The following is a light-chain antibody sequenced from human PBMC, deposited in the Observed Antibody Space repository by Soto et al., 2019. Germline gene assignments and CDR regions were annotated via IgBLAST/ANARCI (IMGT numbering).Light chain of an antibody. CDR1: QSVSGSK. J-gene: IGKJ2*01. Sequence: EIVLTQSPGPLSLSPGSRATLSCRASQSVSGSKLAWYQQRPGQAPRLLIYGGSSRATDIPARFSGSGSGTEYNLTISRLEPEDFALYFCHQHGTSPFTFXQGTKVDIK. CDR2: GGS. CDR3: HQHGTSPFT. V-gene: IGKV3-20*01.